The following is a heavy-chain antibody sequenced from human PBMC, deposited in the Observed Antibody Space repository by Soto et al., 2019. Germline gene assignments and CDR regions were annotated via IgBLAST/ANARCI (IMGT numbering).Heavy chain of an antibody. Sequence: ASVKVSCKASGYTFTIYGISWVRQAPGRGLEWMGGISAYNGNTNYAQKLQGRVTMTTDTSTSTAYMELRSLRSDDTAVYYCARQTPNRQSKYDYWGQGTLVTVSS. CDR1: GYTFTIYG. CDR3: ARQTPNRQSKYDY. CDR2: ISAYNGNT. V-gene: IGHV1-18*01. J-gene: IGHJ4*02.